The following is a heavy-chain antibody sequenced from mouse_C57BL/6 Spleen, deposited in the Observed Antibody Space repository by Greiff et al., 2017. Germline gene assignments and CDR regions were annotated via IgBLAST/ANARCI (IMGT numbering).Heavy chain of an antibody. Sequence: EVKLVESGGDLVKPGGSLKLSCAASGFTFSSYGMSWVRQTPDKRLEWVAPISSGGSYTCYPDSVKGRFTISRDNAKNTLYLQMSSLKSEDTAMYYCAKHREGDYYYAMDYWGQGTSVTVSS. CDR2: ISSGGSYT. V-gene: IGHV5-6*01. CDR3: AKHREGDYYYAMDY. D-gene: IGHD2-13*01. CDR1: GFTFSSYG. J-gene: IGHJ4*01.